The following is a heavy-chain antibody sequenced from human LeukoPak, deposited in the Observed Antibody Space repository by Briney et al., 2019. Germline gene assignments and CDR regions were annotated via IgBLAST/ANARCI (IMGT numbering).Heavy chain of an antibody. CDR1: GFTFSSYS. J-gene: IGHJ4*02. D-gene: IGHD3/OR15-3a*01. V-gene: IGHV3-48*01. Sequence: HSGGSLRLSCAASGFTFSSYSMNWVRQAPGKGLEWVSYISSSSSTIYYADSVKGRFTISRDNAKNSLYLQMNSLRAEDTAVYYCARDGWSGVAQYWGQGTLVTVSS. CDR2: ISSSSSTI. CDR3: ARDGWSGVAQY.